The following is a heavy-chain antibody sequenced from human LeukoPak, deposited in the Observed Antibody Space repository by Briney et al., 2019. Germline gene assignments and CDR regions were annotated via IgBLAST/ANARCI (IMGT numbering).Heavy chain of an antibody. J-gene: IGHJ6*02. CDR2: IIPIFGTA. D-gene: IGHD6-25*01. CDR3: ARELAAATESWAYYGMDV. CDR1: GCTFSSNA. V-gene: IGHV1-69*13. Sequence: SVKVSSKASGCTFSSNAISWVRQAPGQGLEWMGGIIPIFGTANYAQKFQGRVTITADESTSTAYMELSSLRSEDTAVYYCARELAAATESWAYYGMDVWGQGTTVTVSS.